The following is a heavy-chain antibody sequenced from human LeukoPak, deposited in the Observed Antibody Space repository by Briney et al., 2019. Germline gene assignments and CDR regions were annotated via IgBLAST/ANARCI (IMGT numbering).Heavy chain of an antibody. CDR1: GFALSSSG. D-gene: IGHD5-12*01. J-gene: IGHJ6*03. V-gene: IGHV3-64*01. CDR2: ISSDGGST. Sequence: QPGGSLRLSCAASGFALSSSGMHWVRQAPGKGLEYVSAISSDGGSTYYANSVKGRFTISRDNSKNTLYLQMGSLRAEDMAVYYCARAIGFRLRYYYYYMDVWGKGTTVTVSS. CDR3: ARAIGFRLRYYYYYMDV.